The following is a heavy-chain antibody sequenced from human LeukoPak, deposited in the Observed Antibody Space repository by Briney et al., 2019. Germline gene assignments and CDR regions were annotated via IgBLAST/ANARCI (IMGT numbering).Heavy chain of an antibody. V-gene: IGHV3-15*01. CDR2: IKSKTDGGTT. D-gene: IGHD3-10*01. CDR1: GFTFSNAW. J-gene: IGHJ4*02. CDR3: TTDGTYYGSGSYSY. Sequence: GGSLRLSCAASGFTFSNAWMSWVRQAPGKGLEWVGRIKSKTDGGTTDYAAPVKGRFTISRDDSKNTLCLQMNSLKTEDTAVYYCTTDGTYYGSGSYSYWGQGTLVTVSS.